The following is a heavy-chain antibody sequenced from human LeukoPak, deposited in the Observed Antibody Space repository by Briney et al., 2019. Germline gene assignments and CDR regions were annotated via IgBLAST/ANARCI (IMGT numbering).Heavy chain of an antibody. CDR1: GFTFSSYW. D-gene: IGHD6-13*01. CDR3: ARDHDSNWYPYHDY. V-gene: IGHV3-7*03. J-gene: IGHJ4*02. CDR2: IKQDGSQK. Sequence: GGSLRLSCAASGFTFSSYWMTWVRQAPGKGLEWVANIKQDGSQKYYVDSVKDRFTISRDNAKNSLYLQLDSLRADDTAVYCCARDHDSNWYPYHDYWGQGTPVTVSS.